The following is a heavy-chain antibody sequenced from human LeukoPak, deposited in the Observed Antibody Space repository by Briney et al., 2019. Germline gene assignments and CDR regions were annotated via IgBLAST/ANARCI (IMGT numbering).Heavy chain of an antibody. CDR1: GFTCSSYA. V-gene: IGHV3-23*01. CDR3: AKGSRVDTAMVS. Sequence: GGSLRLSCVASGFTCSSYAMSWVRQAPGKGLEGCSGISGSGGSTYYADSVKGRFTISRDKSKNTLYLQMNRLRAEDTAVYYPAKGSRVDTAMVSWGQGTLVTVSS. J-gene: IGHJ5*02. D-gene: IGHD5-18*01. CDR2: ISGSGGST.